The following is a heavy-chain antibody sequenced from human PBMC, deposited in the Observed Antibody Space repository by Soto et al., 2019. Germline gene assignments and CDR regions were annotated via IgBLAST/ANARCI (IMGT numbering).Heavy chain of an antibody. Sequence: QVQLQESGPGLVKPSETLSLTCTVSGGSISSYYWSWIRQPPGKGLEWIGYIYYSGSTNYNPSLKSRVTISVDSSKNQFTLKLSSVTAADPAVYYCATGGYESTFDYWGQGTLVTVSS. CDR1: GGSISSYY. CDR3: ATGGYESTFDY. D-gene: IGHD3-3*01. J-gene: IGHJ4*02. CDR2: IYYSGST. V-gene: IGHV4-59*01.